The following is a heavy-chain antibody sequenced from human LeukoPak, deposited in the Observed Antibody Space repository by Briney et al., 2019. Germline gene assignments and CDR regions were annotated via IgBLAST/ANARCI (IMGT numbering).Heavy chain of an antibody. J-gene: IGHJ4*02. CDR2: ISYDGSNK. D-gene: IGHD3-22*01. CDR1: GFTFSSYG. CDR3: AKAHWYYYDSSGYSHFDY. Sequence: GGSLRLSCAASGFTFSSYGMRWVRQAPGKGLEWLAVISYDGSNKYYADSVKGRFTISRDNSKNTLYLQMNSLRAEDTAVYYCAKAHWYYYDSSGYSHFDYWGQGTLVTVSS. V-gene: IGHV3-30*18.